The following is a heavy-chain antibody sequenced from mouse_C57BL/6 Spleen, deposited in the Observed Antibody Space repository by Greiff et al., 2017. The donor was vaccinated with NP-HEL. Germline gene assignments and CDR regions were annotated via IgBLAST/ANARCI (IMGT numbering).Heavy chain of an antibody. Sequence: VQLQQSAAELVKPGASVKISCKVSGYTFTDHTIHWMKQRPEQGLEWIGYIYPRDGSNKDNEKFKGKATLTEDKSSSTAYMQLNNLTSEDSAGYFCARRRDYYGYFDDWGQGTTLTVSS. J-gene: IGHJ2*01. D-gene: IGHD1-1*01. V-gene: IGHV1-78*01. CDR3: ARRRDYYGYFDD. CDR1: GYTFTDHT. CDR2: IYPRDGSN.